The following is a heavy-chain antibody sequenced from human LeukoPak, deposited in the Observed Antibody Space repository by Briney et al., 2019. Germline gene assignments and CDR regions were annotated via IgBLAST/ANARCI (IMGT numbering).Heavy chain of an antibody. Sequence: SETLSLTCTVSGGSISSSSYYWGWIRQPPGKGLDGIGSIYYSGSTYYNPSLKSRVTISVDTSKHQFSLKLTSVTAADTAVYYCAGVRDYYYYYMDVWGKGTTVTVSS. CDR2: IYYSGST. CDR1: GGSISSSSYY. D-gene: IGHD2-8*01. J-gene: IGHJ6*03. CDR3: AGVRDYYYYYMDV. V-gene: IGHV4-39*01.